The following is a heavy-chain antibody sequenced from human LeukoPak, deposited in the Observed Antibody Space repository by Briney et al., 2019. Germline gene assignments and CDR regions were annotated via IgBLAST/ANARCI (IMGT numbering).Heavy chain of an antibody. V-gene: IGHV3-48*02. CDR1: GFTFSSYS. CDR2: ISTGSSTI. Sequence: GGSLRLSCATSGFTFSSYSMIWVRQAPGEGLEWFSYISTGSSTIYYADSVKGRFTISRDNAKNSLYLQMNSLRDEDTAVYYCARDVERTGGTYYYGSGSPRGWGQGTLVTVSS. J-gene: IGHJ4*02. CDR3: ARDVERTGGTYYYGSGSPRG. D-gene: IGHD3-10*01.